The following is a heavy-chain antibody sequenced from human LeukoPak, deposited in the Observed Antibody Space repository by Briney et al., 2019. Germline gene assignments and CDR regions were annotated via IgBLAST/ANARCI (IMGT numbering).Heavy chain of an antibody. J-gene: IGHJ4*02. CDR2: IYYSGST. V-gene: IGHV4-59*01. CDR3: VSGSYYFDY. CDR1: GGSISSYY. D-gene: IGHD1-26*01. Sequence: PSETLSLTCTVSGGSISSYYWSWIRQPPGKGLEWIGYIYYSGSTKYNPSLKSRVTISVDTSKNQVSLKLSTVTAADTAVYYCVSGSYYFDYWGQGTLVTVSS.